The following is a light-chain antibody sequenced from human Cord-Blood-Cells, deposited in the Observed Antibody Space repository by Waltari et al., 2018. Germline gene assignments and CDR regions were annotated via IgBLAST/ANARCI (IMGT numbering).Light chain of an antibody. V-gene: IGLV2-23*01. Sequence: QPALPQPASVSGSPGQPSTISCPGTRSAVGSYNLVSWYQQHPGKAPKHMIYEGSNRPSGVSNRFSGSKSGNTASLTISGLQAEDEADYYCCSYAGSSTWVFGGGTKLTVL. J-gene: IGLJ3*02. CDR1: RSAVGSYNL. CDR2: EGS. CDR3: CSYAGSSTWV.